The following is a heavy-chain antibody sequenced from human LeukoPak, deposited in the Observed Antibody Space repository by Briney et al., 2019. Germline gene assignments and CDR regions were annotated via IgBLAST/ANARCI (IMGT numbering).Heavy chain of an antibody. D-gene: IGHD2-2*01. V-gene: IGHV3-21*01. Sequence: GGSLRLSCAASGFTFSSYSMNWVRQAPGKGLEWVSSISSSSSYIYYADSVKGRFTISRDNAKNSLYLQMSSLRAEDTAVYYCVRLRRYCSSTSCYGPDYWGQGTLVTVSS. CDR2: ISSSSSYI. CDR1: GFTFSSYS. J-gene: IGHJ4*02. CDR3: VRLRRYCSSTSCYGPDY.